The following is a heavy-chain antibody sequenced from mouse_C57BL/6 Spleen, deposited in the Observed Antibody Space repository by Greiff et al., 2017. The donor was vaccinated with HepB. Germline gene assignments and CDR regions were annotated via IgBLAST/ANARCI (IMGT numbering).Heavy chain of an antibody. CDR3: FTGFAY. CDR1: GYTFTSYT. CDR2: INPSSGYT. V-gene: IGHV1-4*01. Sequence: QVQLKESGAELARPGASVKMSCKASGYTFTSYTMHWVKQRPGQGLEWIGYINPSSGYTKYNQKFKDKATLTADKSSSTAYMQLSSLTSEDSAVYYCFTGFAYWGQGTLVTVSA. J-gene: IGHJ3*01. D-gene: IGHD1-1*01.